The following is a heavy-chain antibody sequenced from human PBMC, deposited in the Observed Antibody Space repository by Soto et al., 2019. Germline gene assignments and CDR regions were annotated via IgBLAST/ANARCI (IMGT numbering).Heavy chain of an antibody. CDR3: ATPYYYDSSGYLTGAFDI. CDR1: GGTFSSYA. CDR2: IIPIFGTA. D-gene: IGHD3-22*01. J-gene: IGHJ3*02. Sequence: SVKVSCKASGGTFSSYAISWVRQAPGQGLEWMGGIIPIFGTANYAQKFQGRVTITRDTSASTAYMELSSLRSEDTAVYYCATPYYYDSSGYLTGAFDIWGQGTMVTVSS. V-gene: IGHV1-69*05.